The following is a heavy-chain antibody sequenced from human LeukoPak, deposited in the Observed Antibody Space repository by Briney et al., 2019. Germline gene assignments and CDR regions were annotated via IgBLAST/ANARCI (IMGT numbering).Heavy chain of an antibody. CDR2: IYPGDSDT. CDR1: GSSFTSYW. Sequence: GASLKISCKGSGSSFTSYWIGWVRQMPGKGLEWMRIIYPGDSDTRYSPSFQGQVTISADKSISTAYLQWSSLKASDTAMYYCARLAVVRGVPNWFDPWGQGTLVTVSS. CDR3: ARLAVVRGVPNWFDP. J-gene: IGHJ5*02. V-gene: IGHV5-51*01. D-gene: IGHD3-10*01.